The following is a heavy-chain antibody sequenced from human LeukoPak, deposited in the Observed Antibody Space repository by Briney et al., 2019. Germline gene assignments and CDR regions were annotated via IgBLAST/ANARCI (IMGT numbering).Heavy chain of an antibody. CDR3: AKDLEESGWSGLNFDY. Sequence: GGSLRLSCAASGFTFSSYAMSWVRQAPGKGLEWVAVISYDGSNKYYADSVKGRFTISRDNSKNTLYLQMNSLRAEDTAVYYCAKDLEESGWSGLNFDYWGQGTLVTVSS. J-gene: IGHJ4*02. D-gene: IGHD6-19*01. CDR2: ISYDGSNK. CDR1: GFTFSSYA. V-gene: IGHV3-30*18.